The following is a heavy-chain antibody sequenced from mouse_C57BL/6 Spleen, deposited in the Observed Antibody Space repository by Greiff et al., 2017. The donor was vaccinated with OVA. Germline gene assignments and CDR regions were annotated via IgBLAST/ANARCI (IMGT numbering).Heavy chain of an antibody. CDR2: IDPSDSYT. Sequence: QVQLQQPGAELVMPGASVKLSCKASGYTFTSYWMHWVKQRPGQGLEWIGEIDPSDSYTNYNQKFKGKSTLTVDKSSSTAYMQISSLTSEDSAVYYGARSHYYGSSYGYFDVWGTGTTVTVSS. V-gene: IGHV1-69*01. CDR3: ARSHYYGSSYGYFDV. D-gene: IGHD1-1*01. J-gene: IGHJ1*03. CDR1: GYTFTSYW.